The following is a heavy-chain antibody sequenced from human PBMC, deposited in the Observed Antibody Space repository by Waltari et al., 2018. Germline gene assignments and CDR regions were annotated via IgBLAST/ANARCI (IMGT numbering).Heavy chain of an antibody. D-gene: IGHD3-10*01. V-gene: IGHV3-9*01. CDR1: GCRFDAYS. CDR3: VKGGWGFGAFYEQH. Sequence: EVQLVTSGGGLVQPGRSLRRAWVGSGCRFDAYSMYWVRQRPGKGLEWLSGIGWNSGAIGYADSVRGRFSTYRDNARKSLYLQMGRLRPEDTALYYCVKGGWGFGAFYEQHWGQGIQVTVSS. J-gene: IGHJ4*02. CDR2: IGWNSGAI.